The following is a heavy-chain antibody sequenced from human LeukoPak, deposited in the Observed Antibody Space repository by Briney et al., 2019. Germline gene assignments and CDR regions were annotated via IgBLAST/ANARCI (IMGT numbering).Heavy chain of an antibody. CDR2: IYTSGST. D-gene: IGHD1-26*01. Sequence: SQTLSLTCTVSGGSISSGSYYWSWIRQPAGKGLEWIGRIYTSGSTNYNPSLKSRVTISVDTSKNQFSLKLSSVTAADTAVYYCARAEDFVGAFDYWGQGTLVTVSS. V-gene: IGHV4-61*02. J-gene: IGHJ4*02. CDR3: ARAEDFVGAFDY. CDR1: GGSISSGSYY.